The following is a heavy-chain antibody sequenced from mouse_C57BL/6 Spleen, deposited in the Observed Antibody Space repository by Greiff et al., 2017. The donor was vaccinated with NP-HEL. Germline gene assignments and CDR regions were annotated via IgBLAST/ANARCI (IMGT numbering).Heavy chain of an antibody. Sequence: VKLMESGPELARPWASVKISCQAFYTFSRRVHFAIRDTNYWMQWVKQRPGQGLEWIGAIYPGNGDTSYNQKFKGKATLTADKSSSTAYMQLSSLTSEDSAVYYCVHYGSGENWYFDVWGTGTTVTVSS. CDR3: SEDSAVYYCVHYGSGENWYFDV. V-gene: IGHV1-87*01. D-gene: IGHD1-1*01. J-gene: IGHJ1*03. CDR1: YTFSRRVH. CDR2: GQGLEWIG.